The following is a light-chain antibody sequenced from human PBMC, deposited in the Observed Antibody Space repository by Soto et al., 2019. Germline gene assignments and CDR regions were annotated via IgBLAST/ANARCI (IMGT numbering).Light chain of an antibody. CDR2: GAS. V-gene: IGKV3-20*01. J-gene: IGKJ1*01. CDR3: QQYGSSLWT. CDR1: QSVSSSY. Sequence: EIVLTQSPGTLSLSPGERATLSCRASQSVSSSYLAWYQQKPGQAPRPLIYGASSRAIGIPDRFSGSGSGTDFTLTISILEPEDFAVYCCQQYGSSLWTFGQWTKVDIK.